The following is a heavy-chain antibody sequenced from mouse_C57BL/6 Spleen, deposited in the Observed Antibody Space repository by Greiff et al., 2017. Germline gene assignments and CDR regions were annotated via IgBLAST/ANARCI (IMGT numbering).Heavy chain of an antibody. Sequence: QVQLQQPGAELVKPGASVKLSCKASGYTFTSYWMHWVKQRPGQVLEWIGMIHPNSGSTNYNEKFKSKATLTVDKSSSTAYMQLSSLTSEDSAVYYCARDYGSSYAMDYWGQGTSVTVSS. CDR2: IHPNSGST. CDR1: GYTFTSYW. V-gene: IGHV1-64*01. CDR3: ARDYGSSYAMDY. D-gene: IGHD1-1*01. J-gene: IGHJ4*01.